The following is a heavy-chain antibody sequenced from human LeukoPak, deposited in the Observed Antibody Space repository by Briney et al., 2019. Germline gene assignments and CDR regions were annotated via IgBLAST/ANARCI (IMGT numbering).Heavy chain of an antibody. CDR1: GYTFTSYG. D-gene: IGHD4-23*01. CDR3: ARAYGGNGGNWFDP. V-gene: IGHV1-18*01. CDR2: ISAYNGNT. Sequence: ASVKVSCRASGYTFTSYGISWVRQAPGQGLEWMGWISAYNGNTNYAQKLQGRVTMTTDTSTSTAYMELRSLRSDDTAVYYCARAYGGNGGNWFDPWGQGTLVTVSS. J-gene: IGHJ5*02.